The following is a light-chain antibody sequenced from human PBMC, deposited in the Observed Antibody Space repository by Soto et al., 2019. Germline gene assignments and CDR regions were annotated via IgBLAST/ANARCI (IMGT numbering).Light chain of an antibody. Sequence: DIQMTQSPSSLSASVGDRVTITCRASESISRHLNWYQQKLGKAPNLLIYAASTLQNGVPSRFSGSGSGTDFTLTISSLQPEDFATYYCQQSYSTLSISFGQGTRLEIK. CDR3: QQSYSTLSIS. CDR2: AAS. CDR1: ESISRH. J-gene: IGKJ5*01. V-gene: IGKV1-39*01.